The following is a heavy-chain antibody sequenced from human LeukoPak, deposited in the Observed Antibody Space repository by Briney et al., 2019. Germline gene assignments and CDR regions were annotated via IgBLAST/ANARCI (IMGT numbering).Heavy chain of an antibody. CDR2: IRPSGDT. CDR1: GLTFSLYD. D-gene: IGHD1-14*01. V-gene: IGHV3-13*03. CDR3: VRTMGLQFSYGMDV. Sequence: VGSLRLSCAACGLTFSLYDMHRVRRPLGKDLQWVSTIRPSGDTYYPDSVKGQFTTARDDAKRSFYLDMSSLRAEDTAVYYLVRTMGLQFSYGMDVWGQGTTVTVS. J-gene: IGHJ6*02.